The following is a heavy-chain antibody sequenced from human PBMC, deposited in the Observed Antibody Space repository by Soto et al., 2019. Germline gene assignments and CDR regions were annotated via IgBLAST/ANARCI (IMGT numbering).Heavy chain of an antibody. CDR1: GDSISSGDYY. CDR2: IYYSGST. CDR3: ARENLYYDILTGYYPYGMDV. V-gene: IGHV4-61*08. Sequence: PSETLSLTCTVSGDSISSGDYYWSWIRQPPGKGLEWIGYIYYSGSTNYNPSLKSRVTISVDTSKNQFSLKLSSVTAADTAVYYCARENLYYDILTGYYPYGMDVWGQGTTVTVSS. J-gene: IGHJ6*02. D-gene: IGHD3-9*01.